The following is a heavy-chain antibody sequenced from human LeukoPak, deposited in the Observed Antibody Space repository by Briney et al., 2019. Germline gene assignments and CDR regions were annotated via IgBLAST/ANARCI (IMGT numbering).Heavy chain of an antibody. J-gene: IGHJ4*02. CDR2: IKEDGSAT. CDR1: GFTFSTYW. Sequence: PGGSLRLSCAASGFTFSTYWMTWVRQAPGKGPEWVANIKEDGSATYYVDSVKGRFTISRDNAKQSLYQQMNSLRAEDTAVYYCARDSPGYLAYDSWGQGTLVTVSS. V-gene: IGHV3-7*04. D-gene: IGHD1-1*01. CDR3: ARDSPGYLAYDS.